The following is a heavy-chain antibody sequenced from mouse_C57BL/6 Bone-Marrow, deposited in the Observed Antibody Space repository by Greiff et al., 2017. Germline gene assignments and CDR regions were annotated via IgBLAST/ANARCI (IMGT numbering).Heavy chain of an antibody. J-gene: IGHJ2*01. CDR1: GYTFTSYW. CDR3: ERLGRTAQATHYLDY. V-gene: IGHV1-69*01. CDR2: IDPSDSYT. Sequence: QVQLQQPGAELVMPGASVKLSCKASGYTFTSYWMHWVKQRPGQGLEWIGEIDPSDSYTNYNQKFKGKSTLTVDKSSSTAYMQLSSLTSEDSAVYYCERLGRTAQATHYLDYWGQGTTLTVSS. D-gene: IGHD3-2*02.